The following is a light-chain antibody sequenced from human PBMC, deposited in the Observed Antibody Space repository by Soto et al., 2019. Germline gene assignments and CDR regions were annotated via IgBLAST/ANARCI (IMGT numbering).Light chain of an antibody. V-gene: IGKV3-20*01. CDR2: GAS. J-gene: IGKJ1*01. CDR3: QQYRT. CDR1: QRVSSTY. Sequence: EIVMTPSPATLSVSPGERATLSCRASQRVSSTYLAWYQQKPGQAPRLLIYGASSRATGIPDRFSGSGSGTDFTLTISRLEPEDFAVYYCQQYRTFGQGTKVDIK.